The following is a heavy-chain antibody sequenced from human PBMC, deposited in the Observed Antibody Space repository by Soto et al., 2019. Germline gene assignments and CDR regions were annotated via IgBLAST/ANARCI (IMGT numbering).Heavy chain of an antibody. Sequence: QVPLVQSGAEVKKPGASVTVSCKTSGYTPTNYDIGWVRQAPGQGLEWMGWISAYNGNTNSAQKLQGRLTMTTDTSTRTAYMALRSLRSDETAVYYCARALYRRGTYSAFDNWGQGTLVTVSS. CDR2: ISAYNGNT. CDR1: GYTPTNYD. D-gene: IGHD1-26*01. CDR3: ARALYRRGTYSAFDN. V-gene: IGHV1-18*01. J-gene: IGHJ4*02.